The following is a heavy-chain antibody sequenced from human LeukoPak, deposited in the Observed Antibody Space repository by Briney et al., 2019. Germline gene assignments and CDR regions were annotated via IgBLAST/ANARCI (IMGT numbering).Heavy chain of an antibody. J-gene: IGHJ5*02. Sequence: ASVKVSYKASGYTFTSYYMHWVRQAPGQGLEWMGIINPSGGSTSYAQKFQGRVTMTRDMSTSTVYMELSSLRSEDTAVYYCARGTLGIAAAGTVFWFDPWGQGTLVTVSS. CDR1: GYTFTSYY. CDR2: INPSGGST. V-gene: IGHV1-46*01. CDR3: ARGTLGIAAAGTVFWFDP. D-gene: IGHD6-13*01.